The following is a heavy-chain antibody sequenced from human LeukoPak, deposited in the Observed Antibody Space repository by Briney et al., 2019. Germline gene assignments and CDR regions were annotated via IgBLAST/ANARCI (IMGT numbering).Heavy chain of an antibody. CDR3: AKFLPTHIVVANYYFDY. CDR2: ISGSGGST. Sequence: GGSLRLSCAASGFTFSSYAMSWVRQAPGKGLEWVSAISGSGGSTYYADSVKGRFTISRDNSKNTLYLQMNSLRAEDTAVCYCAKFLPTHIVVANYYFDYWGQGTLVTVSS. V-gene: IGHV3-23*01. D-gene: IGHD2-21*01. J-gene: IGHJ4*02. CDR1: GFTFSSYA.